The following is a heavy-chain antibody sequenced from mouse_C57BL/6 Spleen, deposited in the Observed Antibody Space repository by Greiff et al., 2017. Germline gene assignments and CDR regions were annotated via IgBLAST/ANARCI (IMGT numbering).Heavy chain of an antibody. CDR1: GYAFTNYL. V-gene: IGHV1-54*01. J-gene: IGHJ3*01. CDR2: INPGSGGT. Sequence: VQLQQSGAELVRPGTSVKVSCKASGYAFTNYLIEWVKQRPGQGLEWIGVINPGSGGTNYNEKFKGKATLTADKSSSTAYMQLSSLTSEDSAVYFCARTDGDYYGTPFAYWGQGTLVTVSA. D-gene: IGHD2-1*01. CDR3: ARTDGDYYGTPFAY.